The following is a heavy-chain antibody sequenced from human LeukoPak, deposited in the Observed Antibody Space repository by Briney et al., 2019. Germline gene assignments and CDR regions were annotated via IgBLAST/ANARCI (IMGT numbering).Heavy chain of an antibody. CDR3: ARDSGDDPGWFDP. D-gene: IGHD3-10*01. V-gene: IGHV4-38-2*02. J-gene: IGHJ5*02. Sequence: SETLSLTCAVSGYSISNGYHWGWIRQPPEKGLEWIGSINHSGSTYYNPSLKSRVTISVDTSKNQFSLKLNSVTAADTAVYYCARDSGDDPGWFDPWGQGTLVTVSS. CDR2: INHSGST. CDR1: GYSISNGYH.